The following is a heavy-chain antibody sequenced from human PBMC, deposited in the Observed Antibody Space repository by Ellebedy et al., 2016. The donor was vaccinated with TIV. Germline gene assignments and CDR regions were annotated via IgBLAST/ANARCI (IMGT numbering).Heavy chain of an antibody. V-gene: IGHV3-30*03. J-gene: IGHJ4*01. CDR3: ARGGSSGGSDY. CDR2: ISSDGSNK. D-gene: IGHD3-10*01. CDR1: GFTFRSHG. Sequence: GGSLRLSXVASGFTFRSHGIYWVRQAPGKGLEWVAVISSDGSNKYYADSVKGRFTISRDNSKNTLYLQMNSLRTDGMDVYYCARGGSSGGSDYWGQGTLVTVSS.